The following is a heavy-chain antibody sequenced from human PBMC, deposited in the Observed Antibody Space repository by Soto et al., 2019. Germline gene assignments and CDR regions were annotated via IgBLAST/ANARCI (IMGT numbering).Heavy chain of an antibody. Sequence: GASVKVSCKASGYTFTSYGISWVRQAPGQGLEWMGWISAYNGNTNYAQKLQGRVTMTTDTSTSTAYMELRSLRSDDTAVYYCARAPAHRRATATSFDYWGPGTLVTVSS. D-gene: IGHD2-15*01. V-gene: IGHV1-18*04. CDR1: GYTFTSYG. J-gene: IGHJ4*02. CDR3: ARAPAHRRATATSFDY. CDR2: ISAYNGNT.